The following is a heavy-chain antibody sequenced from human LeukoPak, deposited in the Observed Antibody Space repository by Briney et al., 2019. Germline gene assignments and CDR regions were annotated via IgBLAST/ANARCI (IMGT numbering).Heavy chain of an antibody. J-gene: IGHJ4*02. V-gene: IGHV3-33*06. CDR3: AKGGHCTSTSCYYFDS. CDR1: GFTFSNSD. CDR2: IWDNGNNK. Sequence: GGSLRLSCAASGFTFSNSDMHWVRQAPGKGLEWVAVIWDNGNNKYYGDSVNGRFTISRDNSKNTSHLQMNSLRPEDSAIYYCAKGGHCTSTSCYYFDSWGQGALVTVSA. D-gene: IGHD2-2*01.